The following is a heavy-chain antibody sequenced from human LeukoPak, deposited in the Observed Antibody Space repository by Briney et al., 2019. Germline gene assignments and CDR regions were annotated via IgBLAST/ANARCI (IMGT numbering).Heavy chain of an antibody. J-gene: IGHJ4*02. V-gene: IGHV4-61*01. CDR1: GGSFSSGSYY. D-gene: IGHD2-2*01. CDR3: ARSTALPVPRPYYFDY. Sequence: SETLSLTCTVSGGSFSSGSYYWSWIRQPPGKGLEWIGYIYYSGSTNYNPSLKSRVTISVDTSKNQFSLKLSSVTAADTAVYYCARSTALPVPRPYYFDYWGQGTLVTVSS. CDR2: IYYSGST.